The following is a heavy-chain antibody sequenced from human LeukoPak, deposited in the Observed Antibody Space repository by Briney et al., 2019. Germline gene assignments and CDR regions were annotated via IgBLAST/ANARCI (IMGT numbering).Heavy chain of an antibody. CDR1: GFTFSNAW. Sequence: PGGSLRLSCAASGFTFSNAWMSWVRQAPGKGLEWVSYISSSSSTIYYADSVKGRFTISRDNAKNSLYLQMNSLRAEDTAVYYCARVGVAAAGVPNYYYGMDVWGQGTTVTVSS. D-gene: IGHD6-13*01. V-gene: IGHV3-48*04. CDR2: ISSSSSTI. J-gene: IGHJ6*02. CDR3: ARVGVAAAGVPNYYYGMDV.